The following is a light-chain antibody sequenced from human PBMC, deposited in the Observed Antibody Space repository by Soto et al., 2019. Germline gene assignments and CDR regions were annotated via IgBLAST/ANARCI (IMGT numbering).Light chain of an antibody. V-gene: IGKV1-12*01. CDR1: QDISTW. J-gene: IGKJ4*01. CDR2: DAA. CDR3: QQTNSFPLT. Sequence: IQMTQSPSSVSASVRDRVTITCRASQDISTWLAWYQRKPGKAPKLLIYDAASLESGVPPRFSGSGSGTDFTLTISSLQPEDFATYYCQQTNSFPLTFGGGSKVEI.